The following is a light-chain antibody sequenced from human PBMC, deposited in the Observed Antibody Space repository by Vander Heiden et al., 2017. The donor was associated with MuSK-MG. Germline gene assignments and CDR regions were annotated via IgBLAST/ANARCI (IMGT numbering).Light chain of an antibody. Sequence: DSQLPQSPSTRSASVGDRVTITCRASQYIRHWLAWYQQIPGKAPKLLIYKASTLESGVPSRFGGSGSGTDFTLTISDLQPDDFAPYYCQQDNNLMYTFGQGTKLEIE. CDR3: QQDNNLMYT. J-gene: IGKJ2*01. V-gene: IGKV1-5*03. CDR1: QYIRHW. CDR2: KAS.